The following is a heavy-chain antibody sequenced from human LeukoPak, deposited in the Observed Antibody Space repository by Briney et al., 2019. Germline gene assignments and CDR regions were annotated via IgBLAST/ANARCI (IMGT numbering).Heavy chain of an antibody. J-gene: IGHJ5*02. V-gene: IGHV3-33*01. Sequence: PGGSLRLSCAASGFTFSSHGIHWVRQAPGKGLEWVALIWYDGSNKYYADSVKGRFTISRDNSKSTLYLQMNSLRAADTAVYYCARAIHLSRWFDPWGQGTLVTVSS. CDR2: IWYDGSNK. CDR3: ARAIHLSRWFDP. CDR1: GFTFSSHG. D-gene: IGHD3-16*02.